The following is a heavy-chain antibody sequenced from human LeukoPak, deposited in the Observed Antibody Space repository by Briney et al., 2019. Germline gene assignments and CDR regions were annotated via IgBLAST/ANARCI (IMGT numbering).Heavy chain of an antibody. J-gene: IGHJ4*02. D-gene: IGHD4-23*01. CDR3: AKPLEKYTYGGNFDY. Sequence: GGSLRLSCEASGFTFSSYAMSWVRQAPGKGLAWVSVISSSADSTYYADSVKGRFTISGDNSKNTLYLQMNNLRAEVTAVYYCAKPLEKYTYGGNFDYWGQGILVTVSS. CDR1: GFTFSSYA. V-gene: IGHV3-23*01. CDR2: ISSSADST.